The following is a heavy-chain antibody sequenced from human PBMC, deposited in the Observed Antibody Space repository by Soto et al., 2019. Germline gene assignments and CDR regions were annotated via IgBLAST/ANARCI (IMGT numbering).Heavy chain of an antibody. Sequence: QVQLQESGPGLVKPSETLSLTCTVSGGSISSYYWSWIRQPPGKGLEWIGYIYYSGSTNYNPSLKRRVTISVDTYKNQCSLKLSSVTAADTAVYYCARTYSSGWYYFDYWGQVTLVTVSS. J-gene: IGHJ4*02. CDR2: IYYSGST. D-gene: IGHD6-19*01. CDR3: ARTYSSGWYYFDY. V-gene: IGHV4-59*01. CDR1: GGSISSYY.